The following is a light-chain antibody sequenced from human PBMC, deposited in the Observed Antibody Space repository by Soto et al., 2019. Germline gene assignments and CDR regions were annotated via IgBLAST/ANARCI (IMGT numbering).Light chain of an antibody. V-gene: IGLV2-14*01. J-gene: IGLJ2*01. CDR1: SSDVGGYNY. Sequence: QSALTQPASVSGSPGQSITLSCTGTSSDVGGYNYVSWYQQHPGKAPKLMIYEVSNRPAGVSNRFSGSKSGNTASLTISGLQAEDEADYYCSSYTSSSTGVVFGGGTKVTVL. CDR3: SSYTSSSTGVV. CDR2: EVS.